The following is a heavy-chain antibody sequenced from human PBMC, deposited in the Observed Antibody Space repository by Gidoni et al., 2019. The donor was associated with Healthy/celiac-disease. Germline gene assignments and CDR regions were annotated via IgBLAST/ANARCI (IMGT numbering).Heavy chain of an antibody. V-gene: IGHV3-7*01. CDR2: IKQDGSEK. CDR3: ARERPYGSGLDY. D-gene: IGHD3-10*01. CDR1: GFTFSRYW. J-gene: IGHJ4*02. Sequence: ELQLVESGGGLVQPGGSLRLSCAASGFTFSRYWMSWVREAPGKGLEWVANIKQDGSEKYYVDSVKGRCTISRDNAKNSLYLQMNSLRAEDTAVYYCARERPYGSGLDYWGQGTLVTVSS.